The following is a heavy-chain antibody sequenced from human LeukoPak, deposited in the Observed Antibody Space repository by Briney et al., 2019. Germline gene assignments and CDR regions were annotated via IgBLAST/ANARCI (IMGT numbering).Heavy chain of an antibody. Sequence: GGSLRLSCAASGFTFSSYSMNWVRQAPGKGLEWVSYISSSSSTIYYADSVKGRFTISRDNAKNSLYLQMNSLRAEDTAVYYCARRSSTGFDPWGQGTLVTVSS. V-gene: IGHV3-48*04. CDR3: ARRSSTGFDP. J-gene: IGHJ5*02. CDR1: GFTFSSYS. CDR2: ISSSSSTI. D-gene: IGHD2-8*02.